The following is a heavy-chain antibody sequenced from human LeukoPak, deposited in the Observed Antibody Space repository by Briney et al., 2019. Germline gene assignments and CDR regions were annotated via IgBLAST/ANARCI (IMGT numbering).Heavy chain of an antibody. J-gene: IGHJ4*02. Sequence: GGSLRLSCAASGFTFGSYAMHWVRQAPGKGLEWVSGISGSGGSTFYADSVKGRFTISRDNSENTVYLQMNSLRADDTAVYYWAKTTAGYSSGRYPGWPVDFWGQGTLVTVSS. CDR1: GFTFGSYA. CDR3: AKTTAGYSSGRYPGWPVDF. V-gene: IGHV3-23*01. CDR2: ISGSGGST. D-gene: IGHD6-19*01.